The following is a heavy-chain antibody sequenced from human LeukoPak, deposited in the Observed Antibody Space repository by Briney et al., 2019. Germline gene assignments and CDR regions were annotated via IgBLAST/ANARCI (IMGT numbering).Heavy chain of an antibody. CDR3: ARDDVPDDYGDYGDDAFDI. Sequence: SVKVSCKASGGTFSSYAISWVRQAPGQGLEWMGRIIPILGIANYAQKFQGRVTITADKSTSTAYMELSSLRSEDTAVYYCARDDVPDDYGDYGDDAFDIWGQGTMVTVSS. CDR1: GGTFSSYA. CDR2: IIPILGIA. J-gene: IGHJ3*02. V-gene: IGHV1-69*04. D-gene: IGHD4-17*01.